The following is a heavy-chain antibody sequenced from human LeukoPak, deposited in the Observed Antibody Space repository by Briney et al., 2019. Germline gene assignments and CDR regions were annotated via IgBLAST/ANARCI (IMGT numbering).Heavy chain of an antibody. Sequence: GGSLRLSCAASGFTFSGYTMNWVRQAPGKGLEWVSSIRSSSYIYYSDSLEGRFTISRDNAKNSLYLQMASLRAEDTAVYYCAKDATAVVGTVYMDVWGKGPTATISS. CDR2: IRSSSYI. CDR1: GFTFSGYT. V-gene: IGHV3-69-1*02. J-gene: IGHJ6*03. D-gene: IGHD6-13*01. CDR3: AKDATAVVGTVYMDV.